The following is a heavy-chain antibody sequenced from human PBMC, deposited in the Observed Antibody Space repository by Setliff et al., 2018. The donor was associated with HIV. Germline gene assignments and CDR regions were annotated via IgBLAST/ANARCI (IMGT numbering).Heavy chain of an antibody. V-gene: IGHV3-74*01. CDR2: MNTGGSST. D-gene: IGHD3-22*01. CDR1: GFTFSDNG. CDR3: VRGSGYYYFDN. Sequence: GGSLRLSCVASGFTFSDNGMVWVRQAPGEGQGLVWVFGMNTGGSSTRYADSVKGRFTISRDNAKNMLYLQMNSLSADDTAVYYCVRGSGYYYFDNWGQGALVTVSS. J-gene: IGHJ4*02.